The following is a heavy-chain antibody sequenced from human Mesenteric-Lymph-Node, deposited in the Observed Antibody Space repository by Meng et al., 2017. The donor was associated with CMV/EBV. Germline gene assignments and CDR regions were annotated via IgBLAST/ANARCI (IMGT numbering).Heavy chain of an antibody. Sequence: QVQLQQWGAGLLKPSETLSLTRAVYGGSFSGYYWSWIRQPPGKGLEWIGEINHSGSTNYNPSLKSRVTISVDTSKNQFSLKLSSVTAADTAVYYCARSDSGSYIRGQGTLVTVSS. J-gene: IGHJ4*02. CDR3: ARSDSGSYI. V-gene: IGHV4-34*01. CDR1: GGSFSGYY. CDR2: INHSGST. D-gene: IGHD3-10*01.